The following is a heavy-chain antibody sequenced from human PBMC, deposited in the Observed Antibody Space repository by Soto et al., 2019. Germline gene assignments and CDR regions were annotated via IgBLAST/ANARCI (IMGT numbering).Heavy chain of an antibody. Sequence: PSETLSLTXTVSGGSISSYYWSWIRQPPGKGLEWIGYIYYSGSTNYNPSLKSRVTISVDTSKNQFSLKLSSVTAADTAVYYCARFSSSRRGDYYYYGMDVWGQGTTVTVSS. D-gene: IGHD6-6*01. CDR3: ARFSSSRRGDYYYYGMDV. CDR1: GGSISSYY. CDR2: IYYSGST. V-gene: IGHV4-59*01. J-gene: IGHJ6*02.